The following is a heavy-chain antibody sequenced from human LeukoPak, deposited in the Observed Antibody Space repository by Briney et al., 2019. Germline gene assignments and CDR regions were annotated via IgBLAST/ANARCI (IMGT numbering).Heavy chain of an antibody. Sequence: GGSLRLSCAASGFTVSSNYMSWVRQAPGKGLEWVSVIYSGGSTYYADSVKGRFTISRDNSKNTLYLQMNSLRAEDTAVYYCARERRLGSGSYYTPYYYGMDVWSKGTTVTVSS. CDR1: GFTVSSNY. J-gene: IGHJ6*04. CDR3: ARERRLGSGSYYTPYYYGMDV. V-gene: IGHV3-53*01. D-gene: IGHD3-10*01. CDR2: IYSGGST.